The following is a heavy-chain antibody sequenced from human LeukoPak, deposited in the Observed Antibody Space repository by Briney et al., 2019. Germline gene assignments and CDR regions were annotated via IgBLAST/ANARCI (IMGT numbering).Heavy chain of an antibody. V-gene: IGHV4-30-4*08. CDR3: ARGSGYYDSSGYYGY. Sequence: SQTLSLTCTVSGGSISSGDYYWSWIRQPPGKGLEWIGHIYYSGSTYYNPSLKSRVTISVDRSKNQFPLKLSSVTAADTAVYYCARGSGYYDSSGYYGYWGQGTLVTVSS. J-gene: IGHJ4*02. D-gene: IGHD3-22*01. CDR2: IYYSGST. CDR1: GGSISSGDYY.